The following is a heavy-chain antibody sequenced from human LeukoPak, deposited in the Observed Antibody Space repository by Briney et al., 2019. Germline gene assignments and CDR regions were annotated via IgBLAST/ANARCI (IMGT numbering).Heavy chain of an antibody. CDR3: ARVSEGYCSSTSCYRWYYFDY. V-gene: IGHV1-2*02. Sequence: GASVKVSCKASGYTFTGYYMHWVRQAPGQGLEWMGWINPNSGGTNYAQKFQGRVTMTRDTSISTAYMELSRLRSDDTAVYYCARVSEGYCSSTSCYRWYYFDYWGQGTLVTVSS. J-gene: IGHJ4*02. D-gene: IGHD2-2*02. CDR1: GYTFTGYY. CDR2: INPNSGGT.